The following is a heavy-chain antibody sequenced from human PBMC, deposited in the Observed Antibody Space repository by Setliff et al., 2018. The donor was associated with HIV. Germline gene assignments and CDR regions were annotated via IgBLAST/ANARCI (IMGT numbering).Heavy chain of an antibody. Sequence: PGGSLRLSCSASGFLFNRYRLNWVRQAPWRGPEWVASISNSSRYYWVKARYGDSVRGRFTISGDYAKHSVYLQMNSLRVEDSAVYYCAREVRRGGDEAFGLGGRGTVVTVS. CDR2: ISNSSRYY. D-gene: IGHD3-10*01. V-gene: IGHV3-21*01. J-gene: IGHJ3*01. CDR1: GFLFNRYR. CDR3: AREVRRGGDEAFGL.